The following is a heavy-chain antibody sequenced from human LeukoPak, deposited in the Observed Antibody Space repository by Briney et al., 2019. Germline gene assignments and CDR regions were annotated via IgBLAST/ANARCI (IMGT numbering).Heavy chain of an antibody. Sequence: SSETLSLTCTVSGGSISSHYWSWIRQPPGKGLEWIGYIFYSGTTNYNPSLKSRVTISVDTSKNQFSLKLSSVTAADTAVYYCARGEHYDSSGYRNYYYYYYGMDVWGQGTTVTVSS. CDR1: GGSISSHY. J-gene: IGHJ6*02. V-gene: IGHV4-59*11. CDR2: IFYSGTT. CDR3: ARGEHYDSSGYRNYYYYYYGMDV. D-gene: IGHD3-22*01.